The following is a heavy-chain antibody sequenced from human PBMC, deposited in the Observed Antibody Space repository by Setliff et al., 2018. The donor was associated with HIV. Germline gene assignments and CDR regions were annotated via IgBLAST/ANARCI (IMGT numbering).Heavy chain of an antibody. CDR2: INPNSGDT. CDR1: GYTFTTYY. J-gene: IGHJ4*02. V-gene: IGHV1-2*02. Sequence: GASVKVSCKASGYTFTTYYIHWVRQAPGQGLEWMGWINPNSGDTNYAQEFQGRVTMARDTSISTAYMELSSLRSDDTAVYYCARDNYYDKSGNYYGGYWGQGTLVTVS. CDR3: ARDNYYDKSGNYYGGY. D-gene: IGHD3-22*01.